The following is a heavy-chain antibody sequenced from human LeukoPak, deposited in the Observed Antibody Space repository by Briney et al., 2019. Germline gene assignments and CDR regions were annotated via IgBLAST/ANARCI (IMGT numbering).Heavy chain of an antibody. CDR2: IIPILRSA. V-gene: IGHV1-69*13. J-gene: IGHJ3*02. Sequence: SVKVSCKASGFAFTSYGITWVRQAPGQGLEWLGGIIPILRSASYAQKFRGRLRMTSDESTTTAYMELSSLSSDDTAMYFCARARTSIHFTDSFDIWSQGTLVTVSS. D-gene: IGHD2-21*01. CDR1: GFAFTSYG. CDR3: ARARTSIHFTDSFDI.